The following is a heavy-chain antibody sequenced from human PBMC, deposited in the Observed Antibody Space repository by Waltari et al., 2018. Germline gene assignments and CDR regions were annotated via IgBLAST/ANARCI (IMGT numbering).Heavy chain of an antibody. Sequence: QVQLVESGGGVVQPGRSLRLSCAAPGFTFSSCGMQWHRQAPGKGLEWVAVTSDDGSNNYYADSVKGRFTISRDNSKSTLYLQMNSLRAEDTAVYFCAKGPHYLSSYGLYFFDDWGQGTLVTVSS. CDR1: GFTFSSCG. J-gene: IGHJ4*02. CDR3: AKGPHYLSSYGLYFFDD. CDR2: TSDDGSNN. V-gene: IGHV3-30*18. D-gene: IGHD5-18*01.